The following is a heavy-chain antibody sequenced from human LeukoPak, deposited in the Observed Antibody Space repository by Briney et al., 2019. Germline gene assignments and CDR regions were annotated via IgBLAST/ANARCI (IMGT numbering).Heavy chain of an antibody. J-gene: IGHJ6*03. V-gene: IGHV3-30*04. CDR1: GFTFSSYA. D-gene: IGHD1-26*01. Sequence: GGSLRLSCAASGFTFSSYAMHWVRQAPGKGLEWVAVISYDGSNKCYADSVKGRFTISRDNSKNTLYLQMNSLRAEDTAVYYCARASQSGSPHYYYYMDVWGKGTTVTVSS. CDR3: ARASQSGSPHYYYYMDV. CDR2: ISYDGSNK.